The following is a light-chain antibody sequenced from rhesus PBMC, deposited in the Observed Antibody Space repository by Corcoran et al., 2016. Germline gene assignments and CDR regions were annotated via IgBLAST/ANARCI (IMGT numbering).Light chain of an antibody. V-gene: IGKV1-22*01. CDR2: NAS. Sequence: DIQMTQSPSSLSASVGDTVTITCRASQSISSWFDWSQQKPGKAPKLLIFNASSLQSGVPSRFSGSGSGTDFTLTISSLQPEDFATYYCLHYSSSPYSFGQGTQVEIK. J-gene: IGKJ2*01. CDR3: LHYSSSPYS. CDR1: QSISSW.